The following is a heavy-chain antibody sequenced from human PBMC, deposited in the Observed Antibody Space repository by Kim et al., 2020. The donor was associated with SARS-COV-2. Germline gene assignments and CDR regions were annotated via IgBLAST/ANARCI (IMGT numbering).Heavy chain of an antibody. D-gene: IGHD5-12*01. V-gene: IGHV4-59*01. J-gene: IGHJ4*02. CDR3: AREVATICHDY. Sequence: TNYNPSLKSLVTITVDTSKNQFSLKLRAVNAADTAVYYCAREVATICHDYWGQGTLVTVSS. CDR2: T.